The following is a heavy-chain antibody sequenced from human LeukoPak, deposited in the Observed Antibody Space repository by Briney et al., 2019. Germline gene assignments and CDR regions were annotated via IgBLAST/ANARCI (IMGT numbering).Heavy chain of an antibody. CDR2: INPSGGST. D-gene: IGHD3-22*01. CDR1: GYTFTSYY. V-gene: IGHV1-46*01. Sequence: GASVKVSCKASGYTFTSYYMHWVRQAPGQGLEWMGIINPSGGSTSYAQKFQGRVTMTRDTSTSTVYMELGSLRSEDTAVYYCARVVQNYYDSSGYYFDYWGQGTLVTVSS. CDR3: ARVVQNYYDSSGYYFDY. J-gene: IGHJ4*02.